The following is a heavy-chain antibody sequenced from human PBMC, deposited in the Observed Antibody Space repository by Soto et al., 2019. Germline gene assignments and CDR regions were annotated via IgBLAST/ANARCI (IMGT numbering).Heavy chain of an antibody. D-gene: IGHD3-10*01. Sequence: QVQLQESGPGLVKPSETLSLTCTISGGSIGTYFWNWIRQSPGKGLEWIGYISYRGSTNYNPSLRSPVTLSRDTANNHCALRLSSVTAADPAVYHGARHVGFWDTLAYWGQGTLVTVSS. V-gene: IGHV4-59*08. J-gene: IGHJ4*02. CDR2: ISYRGST. CDR3: ARHVGFWDTLAY. CDR1: GGSIGTYF.